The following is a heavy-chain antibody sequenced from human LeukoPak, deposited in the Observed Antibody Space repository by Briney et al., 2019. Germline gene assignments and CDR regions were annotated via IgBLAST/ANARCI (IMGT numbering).Heavy chain of an antibody. CDR3: ARVSGYANYYYYMDV. D-gene: IGHD5-12*01. Sequence: ASVKVSCKASGYTFTSYGISWVRQAPGQGLEWMGWISAYNGNTNYAQKLQGRVTMTTDTSTSTAYMELRSLRSDYTAVYYCARVSGYANYYYYMDVWGKGTTVTVSS. J-gene: IGHJ6*03. CDR1: GYTFTSYG. CDR2: ISAYNGNT. V-gene: IGHV1-18*01.